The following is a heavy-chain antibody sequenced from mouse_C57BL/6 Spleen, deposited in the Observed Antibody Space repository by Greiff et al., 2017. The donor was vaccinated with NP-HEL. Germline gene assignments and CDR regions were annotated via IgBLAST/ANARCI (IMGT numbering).Heavy chain of an antibody. CDR3: ARDQEGGWFAY. Sequence: DVHLVESGGGLVKPGGSLKLSCAASGFTFSSYAMSWVRQTPEKRLEWVATISDGGSYTYYPDNVKGRFTISRDNAKNNLYLQMSHLKSEDTAMYYCARDQEGGWFAYWGQGTLVTVSA. V-gene: IGHV5-4*01. CDR2: ISDGGSYT. J-gene: IGHJ3*01. CDR1: GFTFSSYA.